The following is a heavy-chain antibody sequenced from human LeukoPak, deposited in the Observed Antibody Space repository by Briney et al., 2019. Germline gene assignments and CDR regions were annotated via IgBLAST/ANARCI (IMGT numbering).Heavy chain of an antibody. CDR3: ARDRLSSSSAFACDI. CDR2: IIPIFGTA. D-gene: IGHD6-6*01. Sequence: SVKVSCKASGGTFSSYAMSWVRQAPGQGLEWMGGIIPIFGTADYAQNFQGRVTITTDKSTNTPYMALSSLRSEDTAVYYCARDRLSSSSAFACDIWRQGTMVTVSS. V-gene: IGHV1-69*05. J-gene: IGHJ3*02. CDR1: GGTFSSYA.